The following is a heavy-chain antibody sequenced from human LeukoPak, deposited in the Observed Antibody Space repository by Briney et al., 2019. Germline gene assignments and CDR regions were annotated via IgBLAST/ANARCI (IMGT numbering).Heavy chain of an antibody. D-gene: IGHD2-15*01. V-gene: IGHV3-30*02. J-gene: IGHJ6*03. Sequence: PGGSLRLSCAASGFTFSNYGMHWVRQAPGKGREGGAFIRYGGSNKYFADSLKGRFTISRDNSKNTLYLQMNSLRPEDTAVYYCAKDWRRIVVVGPITRHGNYMDVWGKGTTVTISS. CDR2: IRYGGSNK. CDR1: GFTFSNYG. CDR3: AKDWRRIVVVGPITRHGNYMDV.